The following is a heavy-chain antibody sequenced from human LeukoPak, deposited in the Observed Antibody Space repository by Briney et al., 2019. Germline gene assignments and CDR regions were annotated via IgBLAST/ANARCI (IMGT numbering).Heavy chain of an antibody. Sequence: GGSLRLSCAASGFTFSHYAMNWVRQAPGKGLEWVSSISSDGSYIYYADSVKGRFTISRDNAQNSLYLQMNSLRAEDTAVYYCAKAPYDFWGGYPDYWGQGTLVTVSS. V-gene: IGHV3-21*04. CDR2: ISSDGSYI. J-gene: IGHJ4*02. CDR3: AKAPYDFWGGYPDY. CDR1: GFTFSHYA. D-gene: IGHD3-3*01.